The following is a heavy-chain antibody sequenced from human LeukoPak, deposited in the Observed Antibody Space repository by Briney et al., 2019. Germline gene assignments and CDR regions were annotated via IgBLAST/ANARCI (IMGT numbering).Heavy chain of an antibody. D-gene: IGHD3-16*02. CDR3: ARDRDDYVWGSYRYYGYYYYGMDV. V-gene: IGHV3-7*01. CDR2: IKQDGSEK. CDR1: GFTFSSYW. J-gene: IGHJ6*02. Sequence: PGGSLRLSCAASGFTFSSYWMSWVRQAPGKGLEWVANIKQDGSEKYYMDSVKGRFTISRDNAKNSLYLQMNSLRAEDTAVYYCARDRDDYVWGSYRYYGYYYYGMDVWGQGTTVTVSS.